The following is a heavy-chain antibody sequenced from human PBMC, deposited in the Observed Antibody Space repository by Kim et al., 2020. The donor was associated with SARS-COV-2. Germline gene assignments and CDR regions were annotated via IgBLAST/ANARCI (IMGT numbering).Heavy chain of an antibody. Sequence: GGSLRLSCAASGFTFSSYAMHWVRQAPGKGLEWVAVISYDGSNKYYADSVKGRFTISRDNSKNTLYLQMNSLRAEDTAVYYCARDGYCSGGSCYHAYYY. CDR1: GFTFSSYA. CDR2: ISYDGSNK. CDR3: ARDGYCSGGSCYHAYYY. D-gene: IGHD2-15*01. J-gene: IGHJ6*01. V-gene: IGHV3-30*04.